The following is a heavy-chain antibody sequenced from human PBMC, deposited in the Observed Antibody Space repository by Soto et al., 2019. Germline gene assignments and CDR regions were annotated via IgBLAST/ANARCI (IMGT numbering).Heavy chain of an antibody. D-gene: IGHD3-3*01. V-gene: IGHV3-48*03. Sequence: GGSLRLSCAASGFTFSSYEMNWVRQAPGKGLEWVSYISSSGSTIYYADSVKGRFTISRDNAKNSLYLQMNSLRAEDTAVYYCARDRYYDFWSGYYPRFDYWGQGXLVTVSS. J-gene: IGHJ4*02. CDR1: GFTFSSYE. CDR2: ISSSGSTI. CDR3: ARDRYYDFWSGYYPRFDY.